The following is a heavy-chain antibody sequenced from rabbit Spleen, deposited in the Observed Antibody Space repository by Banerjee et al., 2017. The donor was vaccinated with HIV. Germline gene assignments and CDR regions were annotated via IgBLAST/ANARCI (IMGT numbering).Heavy chain of an antibody. Sequence: QEQLEESGGGLVKPGGTLTLTCTVSGFSFSSNWICWVRQAPGKGLEWIACIDDVDGSTYYASWVNGRFTISKTSSTTVTLQMTSLTAADTAIYFCARDQGYSYNFATGDFDLWGPGTLVTVS. V-gene: IGHV1S45*01. J-gene: IGHJ4*01. CDR3: ARDQGYSYNFATGDFDL. D-gene: IGHD6-1*01. CDR2: IDDVDGST. CDR1: GFSFSSNW.